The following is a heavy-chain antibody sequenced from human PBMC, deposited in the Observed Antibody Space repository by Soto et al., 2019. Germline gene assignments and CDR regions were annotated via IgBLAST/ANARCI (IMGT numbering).Heavy chain of an antibody. V-gene: IGHV4-30-4*01. D-gene: IGHD5-12*01. Sequence: QVQLQESGPGLVKPSQTLSLTCTVSGRSFSSCNYHWSWIRQPPGKGLEWIGFIYYSRSTYYNPSLKSRVSISQDTPKNQFSLRLSPLTAADTAIYYCARVVDGYNFPFDYWGQGILVTVSS. J-gene: IGHJ4*02. CDR1: GRSFSSCNYH. CDR3: ARVVDGYNFPFDY. CDR2: IYYSRST.